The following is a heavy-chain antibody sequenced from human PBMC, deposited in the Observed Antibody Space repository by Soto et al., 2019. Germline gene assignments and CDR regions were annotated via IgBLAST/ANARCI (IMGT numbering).Heavy chain of an antibody. J-gene: IGHJ3*02. CDR3: ARYSSSWYPDPAFDI. V-gene: IGHV4-59*08. CDR2: IYYSGST. CDR1: GGSISSYY. Sequence: SETLSLTCTVSGGSISSYYWSWIRQPPGKGLEWIGYIYYSGSTNYNPSPKSRVTISVDTSKNQFSLKLSSVTAADTAVYYCARYSSSWYPDPAFDIWGQGTMVTVSS. D-gene: IGHD6-13*01.